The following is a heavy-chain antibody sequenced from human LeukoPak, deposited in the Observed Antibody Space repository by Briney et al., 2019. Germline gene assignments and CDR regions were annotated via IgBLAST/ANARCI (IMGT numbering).Heavy chain of an antibody. CDR3: ARDSQRGYFDY. J-gene: IGHJ4*02. V-gene: IGHV4-61*01. D-gene: IGHD3-10*01. CDR2: IYYSGST. CDR1: GGSVSSGSYY. Sequence: SETLPLTCTVSGGSVSSGSYYWSWIRQPPGKGLEWIGYIYYSGSTNYNPSLKSRVTISVDTSKNQFSLKLSSVTAADTAVYYCARDSQRGYFDYWGQGTLVTVSS.